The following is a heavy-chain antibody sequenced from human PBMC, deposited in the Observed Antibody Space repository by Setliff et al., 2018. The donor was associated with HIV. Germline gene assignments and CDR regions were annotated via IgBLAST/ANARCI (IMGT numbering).Heavy chain of an antibody. J-gene: IGHJ4*02. CDR3: ARDLGDSGSYSPGSDY. V-gene: IGHV1-24*01. D-gene: IGHD1-26*01. Sequence: ASVMVSCKVSGYTLTELSIHWVRQAPGKGLEWMGGFDPEDDETIYAQKFQGRVTMTEDTSTDTAYMELSSLTSEDTAMYYCARDLGDSGSYSPGSDYWGPGTLVTVSS. CDR1: GYTLTELS. CDR2: FDPEDDET.